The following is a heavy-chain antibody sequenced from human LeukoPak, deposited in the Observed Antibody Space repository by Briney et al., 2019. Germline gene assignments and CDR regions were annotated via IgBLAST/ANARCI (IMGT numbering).Heavy chain of an antibody. CDR2: INPKSGGT. V-gene: IGHV1-2*02. CDR3: ARERDNRYCSSISCYAFDY. CDR1: GYTFTGYY. D-gene: IGHD2-2*01. Sequence: ASVKVSCKASGYTFTGYYMHWVRQAPGQGLEWMGWINPKSGGTNSAQKFQGRVTMTRDTSISTAYMELSRLRSDDTAVYYCARERDNRYCSSISCYAFDYWGQGTLVTVSS. J-gene: IGHJ4*02.